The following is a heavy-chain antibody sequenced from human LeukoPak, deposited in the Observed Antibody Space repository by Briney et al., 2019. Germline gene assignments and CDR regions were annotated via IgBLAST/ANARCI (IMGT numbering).Heavy chain of an antibody. J-gene: IGHJ4*02. CDR2: IYGGGST. CDR1: GFSVSGNY. CDR3: ATWPGAWYGEDS. Sequence: GGSLILSCAGTGFSVSGNYVAWVRQAPGLGLEWVSTIYGGGSTYYADSVRGRFTISRDNSQNTLYLQMNNLRAEDTAVYHCATWPGAWYGEDSWGQGTLVTVSS. D-gene: IGHD3-10*01. V-gene: IGHV3-53*01.